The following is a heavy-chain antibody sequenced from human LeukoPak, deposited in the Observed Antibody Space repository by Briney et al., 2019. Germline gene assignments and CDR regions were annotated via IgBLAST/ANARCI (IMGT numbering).Heavy chain of an antibody. CDR1: GFTFSSYA. V-gene: IGHV3-23*01. Sequence: GGSLRLSCAASGFTFSSYAMSWVRQAPGKGLEWVSLISGSGGSTYYADSVEGRFTISRDNSKNTLYLQMNSLRGEDTAVYYCAKEDHGTYSTAFDYWGQGTLVTVSS. J-gene: IGHJ4*02. D-gene: IGHD1-26*01. CDR2: ISGSGGST. CDR3: AKEDHGTYSTAFDY.